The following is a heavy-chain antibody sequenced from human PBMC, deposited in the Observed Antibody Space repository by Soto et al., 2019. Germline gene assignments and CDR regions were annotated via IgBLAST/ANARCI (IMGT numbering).Heavy chain of an antibody. Sequence: PGGSLRLSCAASGFTFSDYYMSWIRQAPGKGLEWVSYISSSDSIVSYADSVKGRFTISRDNAKNSLYLQMNSLRAEDTAVYFCVRDLGYYDSSGYFDYWGQGTLVTVSS. CDR2: ISSSDSIV. V-gene: IGHV3-11*01. J-gene: IGHJ4*02. CDR1: GFTFSDYY. D-gene: IGHD3-22*01. CDR3: VRDLGYYDSSGYFDY.